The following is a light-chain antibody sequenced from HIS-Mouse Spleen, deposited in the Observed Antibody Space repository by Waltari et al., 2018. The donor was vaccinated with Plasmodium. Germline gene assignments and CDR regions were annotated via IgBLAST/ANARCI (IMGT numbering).Light chain of an antibody. CDR2: DDR. CDR3: QVWDSSSDHPV. J-gene: IGLJ2*01. Sequence: SYVLTQPPSVSVAPGQTARITCGGNNIGSKSVHWYQQKPGHAPVLAVYDDRDRPSGIPERFSGADSGSTATLTSSRVEAGDEADYYCQVWDSSSDHPVFGGGTKLTVL. V-gene: IGLV3-21*02. CDR1: NIGSKS.